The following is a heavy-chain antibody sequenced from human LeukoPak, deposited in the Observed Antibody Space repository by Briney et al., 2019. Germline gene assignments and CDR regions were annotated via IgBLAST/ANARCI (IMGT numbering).Heavy chain of an antibody. CDR3: ARGRGMAFLADY. J-gene: IGHJ4*02. D-gene: IGHD2-15*01. V-gene: IGHV3-21*01. Sequence: AWGSLRLSCAASGFTFSSYSMNWVRQAPGKGLEWVSSISSSSSYIYYADSVKGRFTISRDNAKNSLYLQMNSLRAEDTAVYYCARGRGMAFLADYWGQGTLVTVSS. CDR1: GFTFSSYS. CDR2: ISSSSSYI.